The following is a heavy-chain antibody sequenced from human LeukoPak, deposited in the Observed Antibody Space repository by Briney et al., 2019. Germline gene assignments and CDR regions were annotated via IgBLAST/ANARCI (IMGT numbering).Heavy chain of an antibody. J-gene: IGHJ6*04. CDR3: AELGITMIGGV. CDR1: GGSISSSIYY. Sequence: LSLTCTVSGGSISSSIYYWGWVRQAPGKGLEWVSYISSSGSTIYYADSVKGRFTISRDNAKNSLYLQMNSLRAEDTAVYYCAELGITMIGGVWGKGTTVTISS. CDR2: ISSSGSTI. D-gene: IGHD3-10*02. V-gene: IGHV3-48*03.